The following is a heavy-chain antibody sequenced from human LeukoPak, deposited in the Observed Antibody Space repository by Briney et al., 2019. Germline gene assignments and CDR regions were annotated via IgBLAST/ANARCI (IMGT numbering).Heavy chain of an antibody. CDR3: ARDVIDCSSTSCYLDWFDP. Sequence: PGGSLRLSCAASGFTFSDYYMSWIRQAPGKGLEWVSYISSSGSTIYYADSVKGRFTISRDNAKNSLYLQTNSLRAEDTAVYYCARDVIDCSSTSCYLDWFDPWGQGTLVTVPS. J-gene: IGHJ5*02. D-gene: IGHD2-2*01. V-gene: IGHV3-11*04. CDR2: ISSSGSTI. CDR1: GFTFSDYY.